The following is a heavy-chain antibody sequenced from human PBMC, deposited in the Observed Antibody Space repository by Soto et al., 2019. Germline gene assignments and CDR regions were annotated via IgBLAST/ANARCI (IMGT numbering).Heavy chain of an antibody. CDR3: AKDNPRAEFGGVGVAFDI. V-gene: IGHV3-9*01. J-gene: IGHJ3*02. CDR1: GFTFDDYA. D-gene: IGHD3-16*01. CDR2: ISWNSGSI. Sequence: EVQLVESGGGLVQPGRSLRLSCAASGFTFDDYAMHWVRQAPGKGLEWVSGISWNSGSIGYADSVKGRFTISRDNAKNSLYLQMSSLRAEDTALYYCAKDNPRAEFGGVGVAFDIWGQGTMVTVSS.